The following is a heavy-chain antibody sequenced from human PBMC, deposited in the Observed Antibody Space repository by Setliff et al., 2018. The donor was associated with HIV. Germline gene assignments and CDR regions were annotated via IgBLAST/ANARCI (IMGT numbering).Heavy chain of an antibody. CDR3: ARHRDGGTYPLDY. J-gene: IGHJ4*02. CDR2: IFYTGTT. V-gene: IGHV4-61*01. CDR1: GDSVSSASYY. D-gene: IGHD1-26*01. Sequence: PSETLSLTCTVSGDSVSSASYYWSWIRQPPGKGLEWIGSIFYTGTTYYNPSLKSRVTLSLDTSKNQFSLELTSVTAADTAAYYCARHRDGGTYPLDYWGQGTLVTVSS.